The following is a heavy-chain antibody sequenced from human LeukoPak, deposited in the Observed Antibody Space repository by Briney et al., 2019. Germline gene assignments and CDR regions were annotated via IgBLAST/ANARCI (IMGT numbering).Heavy chain of an antibody. Sequence: SGPTLVNPTQTLTLTCTFSGFSLSTSGVSVGWIRQPPGKALEWLALIYWDDDTRYSPSLKSRLAITKDTSKNQVVLVMTNMGPEDTATYYCAHRGGDGYREGWLDHWGQGTLVTVSS. J-gene: IGHJ5*02. V-gene: IGHV2-5*02. CDR3: AHRGGDGYREGWLDH. CDR1: GFSLSTSGVS. CDR2: IYWDDDT. D-gene: IGHD5-24*01.